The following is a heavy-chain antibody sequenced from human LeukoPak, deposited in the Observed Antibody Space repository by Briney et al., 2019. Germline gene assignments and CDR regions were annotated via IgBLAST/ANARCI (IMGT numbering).Heavy chain of an antibody. Sequence: SETLSLTCTVSGGSINSYYWSWIRQPPGKGLEWIGYIYYTGSTDYNPSLKSRVTISVDTSKNQFPLKLSSVTAADTAVYYCARDCGDDYDYYYGMDVWGQGTTVTVSS. CDR1: GGSINSYY. V-gene: IGHV4-59*01. J-gene: IGHJ6*02. CDR2: IYYTGST. D-gene: IGHD4/OR15-4a*01. CDR3: ARDCGDDYDYYYGMDV.